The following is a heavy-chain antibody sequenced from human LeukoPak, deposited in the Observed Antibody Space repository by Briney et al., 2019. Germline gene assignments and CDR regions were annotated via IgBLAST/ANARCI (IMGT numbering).Heavy chain of an antibody. CDR1: GFIFIDYW. Sequence: GGSLRLSCAASGFIFIDYWLSWVRQAPGKGLEWVGFIASETYGGTAEYAASVKGRFTISRDDSKSIAYLQMNSLKTEDTAVYYCTRDQTPYYWGQGTLVTVSS. V-gene: IGHV3-49*04. J-gene: IGHJ4*02. CDR3: TRDQTPYY. CDR2: IASETYGGTA.